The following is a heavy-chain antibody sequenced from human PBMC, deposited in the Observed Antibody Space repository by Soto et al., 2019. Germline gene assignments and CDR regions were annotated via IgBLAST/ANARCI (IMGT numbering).Heavy chain of an antibody. CDR1: GGSISSGDYY. CDR2: IYYSGST. CDR3: ARAQTTVEGSGLGWFDP. J-gene: IGHJ5*02. Sequence: QVQLQESGPGLVKPSQTLSLTCTVSGGSISSGDYYWSWIRQPPGKGLEWIGYIYYSGSTYYNPSPKRRVTISVDTSKNQFSLKLSSVTAADTAVYYCARAQTTVEGSGLGWFDPWGQGTLVTVSS. D-gene: IGHD4-17*01. V-gene: IGHV4-30-4*01.